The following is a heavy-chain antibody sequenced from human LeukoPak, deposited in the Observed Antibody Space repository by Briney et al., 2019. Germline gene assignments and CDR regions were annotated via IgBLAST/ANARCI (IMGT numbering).Heavy chain of an antibody. Sequence: SETLSLTCTVYGGSFSAYYWSWIRQPPGKGLEWIGEIDHSGSTNYNPSLKSRVAISVDTSKNQFSLKLSSVTAADTAVYYCARDYGDYAWYFDLWGRGTLVTVSS. CDR1: GGSFSAYY. CDR2: IDHSGST. CDR3: ARDYGDYAWYFDL. V-gene: IGHV4-34*01. D-gene: IGHD4-17*01. J-gene: IGHJ2*01.